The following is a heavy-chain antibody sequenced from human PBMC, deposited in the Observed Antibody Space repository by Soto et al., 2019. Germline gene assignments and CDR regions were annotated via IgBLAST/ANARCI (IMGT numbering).Heavy chain of an antibody. D-gene: IGHD2-2*01. Sequence: QVQLVQSAAEVKKPGASVKVSCKASGFSLSGDGINWVRQAPGQGLQWVGWISPYNDNTNYAQKLQDRVTLTTDTSTSTANLELRSLRFDDTAVYYCARSEVPAAMGGWFDPWGQGTLVTVSS. CDR3: ARSEVPAAMGGWFDP. CDR2: ISPYNDNT. J-gene: IGHJ5*02. V-gene: IGHV1-18*01. CDR1: GFSLSGDG.